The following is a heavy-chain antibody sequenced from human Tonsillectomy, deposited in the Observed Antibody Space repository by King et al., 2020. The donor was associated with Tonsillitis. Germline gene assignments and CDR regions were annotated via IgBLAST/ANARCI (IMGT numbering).Heavy chain of an antibody. CDR3: AREVSSGYYDAFDI. V-gene: IGHV4-34*01. CDR1: GGSFSGYY. J-gene: IGHJ3*02. D-gene: IGHD3-22*01. CDR2: INHSGST. Sequence: VQLQQWGAGLLKPSETLSLTCAVYGGSFSGYYWSWIRQPPGKGLEWIGEINHSGSTNYNPSLKSRVTISVDMSKNQFSLKLSSMTAADTAVYYCAREVSSGYYDAFDIWGQGTMVTVSS.